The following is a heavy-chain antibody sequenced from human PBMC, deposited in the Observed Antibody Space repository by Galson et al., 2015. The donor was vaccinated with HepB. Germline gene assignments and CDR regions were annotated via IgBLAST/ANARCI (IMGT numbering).Heavy chain of an antibody. Sequence: SVKASCKASGYTFTGYYMHWVRQAPGQGLEWMGWINPNSGGTNYAQKFQGRVTMTRDTSISTAYMELSRLRSDDTAMYYCARNYYDFLTDSRAGYFDFWGQGTLVTVSS. CDR3: ARNYYDFLTDSRAGYFDF. CDR2: INPNSGGT. D-gene: IGHD3-9*01. V-gene: IGHV1-2*02. J-gene: IGHJ4*02. CDR1: GYTFTGYY.